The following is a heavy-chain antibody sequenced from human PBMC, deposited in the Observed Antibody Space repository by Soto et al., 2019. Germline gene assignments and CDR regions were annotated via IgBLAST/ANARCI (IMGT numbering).Heavy chain of an antibody. D-gene: IGHD3-3*01. CDR3: ARHGGGAWSDYLHYYVMDV. CDR2: IYYSGNT. V-gene: IGHV4-39*01. J-gene: IGHJ6*02. Sequence: QLQLQESGPGLVKPSETLSLTCSVSGGSITNTSYYWGWIRQPPGKGLEWIGSIYYSGNTHYNPSLKSRVTKSGGTAKDQFSLKLSFGTAADPAVYYWARHGGGAWSDYLHYYVMDVWGQGTTVTVSS. CDR1: GGSITNTSYY.